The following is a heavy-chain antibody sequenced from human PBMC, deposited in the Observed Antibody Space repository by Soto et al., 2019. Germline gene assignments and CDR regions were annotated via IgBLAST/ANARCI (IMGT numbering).Heavy chain of an antibody. CDR1: GFTFSSYA. Sequence: QVQLVESGVGVVQPGRSLRLSCAASGFTFSSYAMHWVRQAPGKGLEWVAVISYDGSNKYYADSVKGRFTISRDNSKNTLYLQMNSLRSEDTAVYYCARQGRGSGSDYYYGMDVWGQGTTVTVSS. D-gene: IGHD3-10*01. J-gene: IGHJ6*02. CDR3: ARQGRGSGSDYYYGMDV. CDR2: ISYDGSNK. V-gene: IGHV3-30-3*01.